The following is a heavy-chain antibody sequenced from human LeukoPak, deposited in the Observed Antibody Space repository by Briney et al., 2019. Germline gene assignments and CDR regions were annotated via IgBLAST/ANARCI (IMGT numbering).Heavy chain of an antibody. Sequence: PGGSLRLSCAASGFTFSSYGMHWVRQAPGKGLEWVAVISYDGSNKYYADSVKGRFTISRDNSKNTLYLQMNSLRAEDTAVYYCAKNDMDYSNYFDYWGQGTLVTVSS. CDR2: ISYDGSNK. CDR3: AKNDMDYSNYFDY. J-gene: IGHJ4*02. V-gene: IGHV3-30*18. D-gene: IGHD4-11*01. CDR1: GFTFSSYG.